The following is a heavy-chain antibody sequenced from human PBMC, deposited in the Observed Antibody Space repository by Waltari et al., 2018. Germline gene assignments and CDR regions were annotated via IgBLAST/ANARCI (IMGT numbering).Heavy chain of an antibody. Sequence: QVQLQESGPGLVKPSQTLSLTCTVSGGSISSGGYYWSWIRQHPGKGLEWIGYIYYSGSTYYNPSLKSLFTISVDTSKNQFSLKLSSVTAADTAVYYCARWYHPGGMDVWGQGTTVTVSS. J-gene: IGHJ6*02. CDR2: IYYSGST. CDR1: GGSISSGGYY. CDR3: ARWYHPGGMDV. V-gene: IGHV4-31*01. D-gene: IGHD2-15*01.